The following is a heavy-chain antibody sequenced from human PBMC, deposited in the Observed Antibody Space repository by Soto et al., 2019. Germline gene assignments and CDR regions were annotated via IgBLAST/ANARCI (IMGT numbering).Heavy chain of an antibody. CDR2: IKSKSGGGTT. J-gene: IGHJ6*02. Sequence: EVHLVESGGGLIEPGGSLRLTCGVSGFTFNDAWMNWVRQAPGKGLEWVGRIKSKSGGGTTDYAAPVRGRFTISRDESEDKLMLQMNRLKTDDTGVYYCTTGEVTIVGVADYYYSAMDVWGQGTTVTVSS. V-gene: IGHV3-15*01. CDR1: GFTFNDAW. D-gene: IGHD3-3*01. CDR3: TTGEVTIVGVADYYYSAMDV.